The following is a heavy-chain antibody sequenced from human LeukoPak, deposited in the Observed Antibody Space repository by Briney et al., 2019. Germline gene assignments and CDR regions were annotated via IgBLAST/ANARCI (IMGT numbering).Heavy chain of an antibody. CDR1: GYTFTGYY. J-gene: IGHJ4*02. CDR2: INPNSGGT. D-gene: IGHD6-19*01. V-gene: IGHV1-2*04. Sequence: ASVTVSFKASGYTFTGYYMHWVRQAPGQGLEWMGWINPNSGGTNYAQKFQGWVTMTRDTSISTAYMELSRLRSDDTAVYYCARDRRGSSGWYYFDYWGQGTLVTVSS. CDR3: ARDRRGSSGWYYFDY.